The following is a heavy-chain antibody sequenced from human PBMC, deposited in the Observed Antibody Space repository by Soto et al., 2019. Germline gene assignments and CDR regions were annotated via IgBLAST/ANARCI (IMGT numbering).Heavy chain of an antibody. V-gene: IGHV3-49*04. D-gene: IGHD1-1*01. CDR2: IRSQTYGGTP. Sequence: GGSLRLSCTTSGFTFENYAINWVRQAPGKGLEWVGLIRSQTYGGTPEYAASIKGRFTISRDDSNDIASLQMNRLYTEDSAVYYCTRAESHNTAYLSDYWGQGTLVTVSS. J-gene: IGHJ4*02. CDR3: TRAESHNTAYLSDY. CDR1: GFTFENYA.